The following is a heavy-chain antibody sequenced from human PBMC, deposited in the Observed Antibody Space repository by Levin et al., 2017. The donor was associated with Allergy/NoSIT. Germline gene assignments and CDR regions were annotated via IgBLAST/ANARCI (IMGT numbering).Heavy chain of an antibody. V-gene: IGHV3-7*01. D-gene: IGHD5-12*01. CDR1: GFTFSSYW. Sequence: AGGSLRLSCAASGFTFSSYWMSWVRQAPGKGLEWVANIKQDGSEKYYVDSVKGRFTISRDNAKNSLYLQMNSLRAEDTAVYYCATSPIGPALLARGWYFDLWGRGTLVTVSS. CDR2: IKQDGSEK. CDR3: ATSPIGPALLARGWYFDL. J-gene: IGHJ2*01.